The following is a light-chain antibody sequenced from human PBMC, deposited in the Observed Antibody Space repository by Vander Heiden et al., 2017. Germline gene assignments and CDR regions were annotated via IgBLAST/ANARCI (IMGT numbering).Light chain of an antibody. CDR3: QQSYSTPQT. J-gene: IGKJ1*01. CDR1: QSISSY. Sequence: DIQMTQSPSSLSASVGDRVTITCRASQSISSYLNWYQQKPGKAPKLLIYAASSLQSGVPSRCSGSGSGTDVTLTISSLQPEDFATYYCQQSYSTPQTFGQGTKVEIK. CDR2: AAS. V-gene: IGKV1-39*01.